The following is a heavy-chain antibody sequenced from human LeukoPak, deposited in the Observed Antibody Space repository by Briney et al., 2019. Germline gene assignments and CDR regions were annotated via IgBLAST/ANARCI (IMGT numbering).Heavy chain of an antibody. D-gene: IGHD2-2*01. CDR3: AKIYCTSTDCYYDY. CDR1: GFTFSSYW. V-gene: IGHV3-7*01. J-gene: IGHJ4*02. CDR2: IKQDGSAK. Sequence: PGGSLRLSCAASGFTFSSYWMSWVRQAPGKGLEWVANIKQDGSAKYYMDSVKGRFTISRDSAKNPLYLQMNSLRAEDTAVYYCAKIYCTSTDCYYDYWGQGTLVTVSS.